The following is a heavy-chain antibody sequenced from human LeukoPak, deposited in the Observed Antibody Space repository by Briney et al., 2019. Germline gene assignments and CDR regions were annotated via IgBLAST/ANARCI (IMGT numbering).Heavy chain of an antibody. J-gene: IGHJ4*02. Sequence: GGSLRLSCAASGFTFSSSAMSWVSQAPGKGLEWVPAISNNGGYTYYADSVQGRFTISRDNSKSTLCLQMNSLRAEDTAVYYCAKQLGYCSDGSCYFPYWGQGTLVTVSS. CDR1: GFTFSSSA. D-gene: IGHD2-15*01. V-gene: IGHV3-23*01. CDR3: AKQLGYCSDGSCYFPY. CDR2: ISNNGGYT.